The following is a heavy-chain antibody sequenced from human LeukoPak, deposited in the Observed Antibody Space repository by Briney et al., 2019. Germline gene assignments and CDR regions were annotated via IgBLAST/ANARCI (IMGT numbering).Heavy chain of an antibody. CDR2: IKNKANSYTT. CDR3: ARVLTGSSGCFDY. Sequence: GGSLRLSCAASGFTFSDYYMDWVRQAPGKGLEWVGRIKNKANSYTTEYAASVEGRSTISRDDSKNSLYLQMNSLKTEDTAVYYCARVLTGSSGCFDYWGQGTLVTVSS. J-gene: IGHJ4*02. V-gene: IGHV3-72*01. CDR1: GFTFSDYY. D-gene: IGHD3-22*01.